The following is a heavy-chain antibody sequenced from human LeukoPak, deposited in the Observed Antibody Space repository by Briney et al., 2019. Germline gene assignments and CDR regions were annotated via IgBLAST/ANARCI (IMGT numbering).Heavy chain of an antibody. V-gene: IGHV3-23*01. CDR1: GFTFSSYA. CDR3: AKDSANWGRHYDY. CDR2: ISVTGNII. D-gene: IGHD7-27*01. J-gene: IGHJ4*02. Sequence: PGGSLRLSCAASGFTFSSYAMSWVRQAPGKGLEWVSGISVTGNIIYYADAVKGRFTISRDNSKNTVYLQMNTLRAEDTAIYYCAKDSANWGRHYDYWGQGTLVTVSS.